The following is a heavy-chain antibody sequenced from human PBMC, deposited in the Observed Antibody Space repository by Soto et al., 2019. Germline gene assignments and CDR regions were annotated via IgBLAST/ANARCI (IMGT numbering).Heavy chain of an antibody. CDR3: ARVTGTAPKLRDYGMDA. J-gene: IGHJ6*02. D-gene: IGHD1-1*01. V-gene: IGHV6-1*01. CDR1: WESFSINISA. Sequence: SQSLSLTCAMSWESFSINISAFELGRHSPSRGLEWLGRTYYRSKWYNDYSVSVKSLITINTDTSKNQFSLQLNSVTPEDTAVYSCARVTGTAPKLRDYGMDAWGQRNPVTVSS. CDR2: TYYRSKWYN.